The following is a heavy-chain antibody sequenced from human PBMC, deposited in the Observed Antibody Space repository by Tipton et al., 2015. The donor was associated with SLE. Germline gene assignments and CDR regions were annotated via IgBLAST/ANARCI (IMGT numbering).Heavy chain of an antibody. D-gene: IGHD1-26*01. CDR3: ARGAGATTGFDY. V-gene: IGHV4-59*12. Sequence: TLSLTCTVSGGSISSYYWSWIRQPPGKGLEWIGYIYYSGSTNYNPSLKSRVTISVDTSKNQFSLKLSSVTAADTAVYYCARGAGATTGFDYWGQGTLVTVSS. J-gene: IGHJ4*02. CDR2: IYYSGST. CDR1: GGSISSYY.